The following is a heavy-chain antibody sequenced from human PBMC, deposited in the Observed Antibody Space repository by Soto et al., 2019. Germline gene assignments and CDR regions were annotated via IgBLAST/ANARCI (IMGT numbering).Heavy chain of an antibody. Sequence: QVQLVQSGAEVKKPGSSVKVSCKAPGGTFSIYAINWVRQAPGQGLEWMGGIIPMFGIAHYAQEFQGRVTITADESTSTAHMELSSLRSEDTAMYYCARPLAAGTLHYFYYGMDVW. CDR3: ARPLAAGTLHYFYYGMDV. V-gene: IGHV1-69*12. CDR1: GGTFSIYA. J-gene: IGHJ6*01. D-gene: IGHD6-13*01. CDR2: IIPMFGIA.